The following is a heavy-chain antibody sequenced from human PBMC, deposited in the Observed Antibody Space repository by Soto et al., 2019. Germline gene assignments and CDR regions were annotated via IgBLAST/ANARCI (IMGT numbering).Heavy chain of an antibody. CDR1: GGSFSGYY. D-gene: IGHD3-3*01. CDR2: INHSGST. Sequence: PSETLSLTCAVYGGSFSGYYWSWIRQPPGKGLEWIGEINHSGSTNYNPSLKSRVTISVDTSKNQFSLKLSSVTAADTAGYYCARNGSYYDFWSGYYFGGGMDVWGQGTRVTVSS. J-gene: IGHJ6*02. V-gene: IGHV4-34*01. CDR3: ARNGSYYDFWSGYYFGGGMDV.